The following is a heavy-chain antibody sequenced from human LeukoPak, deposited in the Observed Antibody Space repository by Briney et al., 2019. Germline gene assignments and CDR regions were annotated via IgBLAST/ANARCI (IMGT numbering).Heavy chain of an antibody. Sequence: GGSLRLSCAASGFTFSTYSMNWVRQAPGKGLEWVPSISSSSNYIYYADSVEGRITISRDNAKNSLYLKMNSLRGEDTAVYYCAPGPPYVTWGQGTLVTVSS. CDR3: APGPPYVT. CDR2: ISSSSNYI. CDR1: GFTFSTYS. J-gene: IGHJ5*02. D-gene: IGHD3-16*01. V-gene: IGHV3-21*01.